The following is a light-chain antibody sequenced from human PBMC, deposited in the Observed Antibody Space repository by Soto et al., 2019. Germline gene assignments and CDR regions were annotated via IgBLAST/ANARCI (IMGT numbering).Light chain of an antibody. CDR3: AARLRSLSRTWV. V-gene: IGLV1-47*01. CDR2: KNN. J-gene: IGLJ3*02. CDR1: NSNIEDNY. Sequence: QLVLTQPPSASGTPGQRVTISCSGSNSNIEDNYVYWYQQLPGTAPKLLIYKNNQRPSGVPDRFSGSRSGTSASLVISGLRSADEADYYCAARLRSLSRTWVFGGGTQLTVL.